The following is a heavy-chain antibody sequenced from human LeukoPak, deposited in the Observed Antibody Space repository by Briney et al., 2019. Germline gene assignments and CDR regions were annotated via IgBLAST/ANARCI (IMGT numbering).Heavy chain of an antibody. CDR1: RYTFTSYY. D-gene: IGHD6-13*01. CDR2: INPSGGST. CDR3: ARAHSSSWSGWYFDL. J-gene: IGHJ2*01. V-gene: IGHV1-46*01. Sequence: ASVKVSCKASRYTFTSYYMHWVRQAPGQGLEWMGIINPSGGSTSYAQKFQGRVTMTRDMSTSTVYMELSSLRSEGTAVYYCARAHSSSWSGWYFDLWGRGTLVTVPS.